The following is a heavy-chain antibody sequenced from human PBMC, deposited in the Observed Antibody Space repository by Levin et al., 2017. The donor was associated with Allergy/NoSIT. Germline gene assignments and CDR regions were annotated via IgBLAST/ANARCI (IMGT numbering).Heavy chain of an antibody. Sequence: SCAASGFTFSTYGMHWVRQAPGKGLEWVAIITSDGSHRYYAASVKDRFTVPRDNSKNTVYLEMNSLRAEDAAMYYCAKGGDMDVWGQGATVTVSS. V-gene: IGHV3-30*18. J-gene: IGHJ6*02. CDR2: ITSDGSHR. CDR1: GFTFSTYG. D-gene: IGHD3-16*01. CDR3: AKGGDMDV.